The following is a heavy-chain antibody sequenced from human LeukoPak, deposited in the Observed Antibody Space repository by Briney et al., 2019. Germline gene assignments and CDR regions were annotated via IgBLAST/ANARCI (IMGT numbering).Heavy chain of an antibody. J-gene: IGHJ2*01. D-gene: IGHD2-2*01. CDR1: GVSIRASNYH. Sequence: PSETLSLTCTVSGVSIRASNYHWGWIRQPPGKGLEWIGSVHHSGSTYYSPSLKSRVTIAVDTSKNHFSLRLNSVAAADTSVYYCARHEGDCTGTSCYSWSNWYFDLWGRGALVTVSS. CDR3: ARHEGDCTGTSCYSWSNWYFDL. V-gene: IGHV4-39*01. CDR2: VHHSGST.